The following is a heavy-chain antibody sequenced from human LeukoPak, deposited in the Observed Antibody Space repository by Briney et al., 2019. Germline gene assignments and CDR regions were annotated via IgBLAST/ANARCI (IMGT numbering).Heavy chain of an antibody. V-gene: IGHV3-21*01. CDR1: GFTFSSYS. J-gene: IGHJ5*02. CDR3: ARDRIEYCSGGSCYDAWFDP. Sequence: GGSLRLSCAASGFTFSSYSMNWVRQAPGKGPEWVSSISSSSSYIYYADSVKGRFTISRDNAKNSLYLQMNSLRAEDTAVYYCARDRIEYCSGGSCYDAWFDPWGQGTLVTVSS. D-gene: IGHD2-15*01. CDR2: ISSSSSYI.